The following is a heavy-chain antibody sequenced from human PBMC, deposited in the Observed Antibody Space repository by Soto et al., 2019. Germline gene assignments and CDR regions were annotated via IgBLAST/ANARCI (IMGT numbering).Heavy chain of an antibody. J-gene: IGHJ3*01. CDR1: GFTFNNYN. CDR2: IAARGSGYR. Sequence: GSLKISCATSGFTFNNYNMNWVRQAPGKGLEWVSSIAARGSGYRYYAESVKGRFTITRDVAKNSLYLQMNNLRADDTALYYCARDLEGAAVFDLWGQGTMVTVSS. V-gene: IGHV3-21*01. CDR3: ARDLEGAAVFDL. D-gene: IGHD1-26*01.